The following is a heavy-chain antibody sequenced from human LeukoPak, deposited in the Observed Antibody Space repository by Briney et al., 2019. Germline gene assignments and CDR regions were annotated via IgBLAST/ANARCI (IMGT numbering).Heavy chain of an antibody. CDR1: GGSISSYY. CDR2: IYYSGST. D-gene: IGHD6-13*01. CDR3: ARGPMYSSSWYTLYNWFDP. V-gene: IGHV4-59*12. J-gene: IGHJ5*02. Sequence: PSETLPLTCTVSGGSISSYYWSWIRQPPGKGLEWIGYIYYSGSTNYNPSLKSRVTISVDTSKNQFSLKLSSVTAADTAVYYCARGPMYSSSWYTLYNWFDPWGQGTLVTVSS.